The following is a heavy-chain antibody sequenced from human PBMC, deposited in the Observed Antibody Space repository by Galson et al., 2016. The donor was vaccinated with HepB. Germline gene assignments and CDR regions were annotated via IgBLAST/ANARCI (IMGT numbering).Heavy chain of an antibody. V-gene: IGHV3-74*03. J-gene: IGHJ3*02. D-gene: IGHD2-15*01. Sequence: LRLSCAASGSTFSSYWMNWVRQAPGKGLVWVSRINNDGSNTTYADSVKGRFTISRDNAKNTLYLQMNSLRAEDTAVYYCARPGYCSGSSCYVPFDIWGQGTMATVAS. CDR2: INNDGSNT. CDR3: ARPGYCSGSSCYVPFDI. CDR1: GSTFSSYW.